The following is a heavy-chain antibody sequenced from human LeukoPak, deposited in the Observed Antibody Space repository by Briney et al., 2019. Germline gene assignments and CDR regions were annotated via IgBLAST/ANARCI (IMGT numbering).Heavy chain of an antibody. CDR3: AKDDCSSTSCYIYFRH. J-gene: IGHJ1*01. CDR1: GSTFSSYG. CDR2: ISYDGSNK. D-gene: IGHD2-2*02. Sequence: GGSLRLSCAASGSTFSSYGMHWVRQAPGKGLEWVAVISYDGSNKYYADSVKGRFTISRDNSKNTLYLQMNSLRAEDTAVYYCAKDDCSSTSCYIYFRHWGQGTLVTVSS. V-gene: IGHV3-30*18.